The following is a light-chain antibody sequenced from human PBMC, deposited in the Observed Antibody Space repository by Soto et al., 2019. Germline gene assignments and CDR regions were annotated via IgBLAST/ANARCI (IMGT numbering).Light chain of an antibody. V-gene: IGKV3-11*01. Sequence: EIVLTQSPATLSLSPGERATLSCRASQSVSSYLAWYQQKPGQAPRLFIYDASNRATGIPARFSGSGSGTDFTLTISSLEPADFAVYYCQQRSDWPVTFGQGTRLEIK. CDR1: QSVSSY. J-gene: IGKJ5*01. CDR2: DAS. CDR3: QQRSDWPVT.